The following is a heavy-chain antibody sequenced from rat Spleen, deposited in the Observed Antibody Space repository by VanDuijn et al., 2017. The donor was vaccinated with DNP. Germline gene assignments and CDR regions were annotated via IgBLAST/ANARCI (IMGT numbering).Heavy chain of an antibody. CDR1: GFSLTSYG. CDR3: MSVAMDA. V-gene: IGHV2S12*01. J-gene: IGHJ4*01. Sequence: QVQLKESGPGLVQPSQTLSLTCTVSGFSLTSYGINWVRQPPGKGLEWIAAISSGGNPYSKSALKSRLSISRDTSKSQVFLKMNSLQTEDTAIYFCMSVAMDAWGQRTSVTVSS. CDR2: ISSGGNP.